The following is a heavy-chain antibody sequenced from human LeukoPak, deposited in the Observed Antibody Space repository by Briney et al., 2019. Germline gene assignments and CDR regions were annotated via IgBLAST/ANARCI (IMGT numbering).Heavy chain of an antibody. V-gene: IGHV3-23*01. D-gene: IGHD3-9*01. CDR2: ITGSGTST. Sequence: GGSLRLSCVASGFTFSNYAMSWVRQAPGKGLEWVSAITGSGTSTYYADSLKGRFTISRDNSKNTVFLQMNSLRHEDTAIYYCVIWGDYDVLTGYYVPDYWCQGTLVTVSS. CDR3: VIWGDYDVLTGYYVPDY. J-gene: IGHJ4*02. CDR1: GFTFSNYA.